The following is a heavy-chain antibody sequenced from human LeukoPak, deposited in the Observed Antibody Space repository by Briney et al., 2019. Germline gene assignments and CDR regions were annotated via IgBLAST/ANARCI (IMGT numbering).Heavy chain of an antibody. CDR3: ATLATSGYYYYYMDV. V-gene: IGHV1-2*06. J-gene: IGHJ6*03. CDR1: GYTFTGYY. CDR2: INPNSGGT. Sequence: ASVKVSCKASGYTFTGYYMHWVRQAPGQGLEWMGRINPNSGGTNYAQKFQGRVTMTRDTSISTAYMELSRLRSDDTAVYYCATLATSGYYYYYMDVWGKGTTVTVSS. D-gene: IGHD5-12*01.